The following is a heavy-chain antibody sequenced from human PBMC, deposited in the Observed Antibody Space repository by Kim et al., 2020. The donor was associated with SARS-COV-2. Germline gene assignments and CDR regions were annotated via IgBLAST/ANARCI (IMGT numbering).Heavy chain of an antibody. V-gene: IGHV4-39*07. CDR1: GGSISSSSYY. CDR3: ARDGSGYSSSWYKGNWFDP. Sequence: SETLSLTCTVSGGSISSSSYYWGWIRQPPGKGLEWIGSIYYSGSTYYNPSLKSRVTISVDTSKNQFSLKLSSVTAADTAVYYCARDGSGYSSSWYKGNWFDPWGQGTLVTVSS. D-gene: IGHD6-13*01. J-gene: IGHJ5*02. CDR2: IYYSGST.